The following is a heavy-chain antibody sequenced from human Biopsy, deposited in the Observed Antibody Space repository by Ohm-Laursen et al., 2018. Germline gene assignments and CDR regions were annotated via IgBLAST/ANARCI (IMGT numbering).Heavy chain of an antibody. Sequence: SSVKVSCKTSGVTFNSYAISWVRQAPGQGLEWMGGAMPIFGTANYAQKFQGRVTITADKSTSTAHLDLSSLRSEDTAVYYCATRVTPVTTLYYYAMDVWGQGTTVTVSS. CDR1: GVTFNSYA. CDR3: ATRVTPVTTLYYYAMDV. V-gene: IGHV1-69*06. D-gene: IGHD4-17*01. J-gene: IGHJ6*02. CDR2: AMPIFGTA.